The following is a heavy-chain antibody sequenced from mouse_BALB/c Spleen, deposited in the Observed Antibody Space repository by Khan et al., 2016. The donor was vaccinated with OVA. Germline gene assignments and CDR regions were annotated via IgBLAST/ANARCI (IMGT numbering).Heavy chain of an antibody. CDR2: INPHIGET. V-gene: IGHV1-20*02. J-gene: IGHJ2*01. CDR1: GYSFTGYF. D-gene: IGHD1-1*01. Sequence: EVELVESGPELVKPGASVKISCKASGYSFTGYFMHWVMQSHGKSLEWIGRINPHIGETLYNHKFRDKATLTVDESSSTAHMELRSLASEDSAVYYCARIYGSDFDYWGQGTTLTVSS. CDR3: ARIYGSDFDY.